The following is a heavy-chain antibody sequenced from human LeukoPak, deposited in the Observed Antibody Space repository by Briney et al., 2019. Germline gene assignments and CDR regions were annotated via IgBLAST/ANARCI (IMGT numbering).Heavy chain of an antibody. CDR1: GGSISSYY. V-gene: IGHV4-59*01. CDR2: IYYSGGT. CDR3: ARYGSGSYSSPGYYYYGMDV. D-gene: IGHD3-10*01. J-gene: IGHJ6*02. Sequence: SETLSLTCSVSGGSISSYYWSWIRQPPGKGLEWIGYIYYSGGTNYNPSLKSRVTISVDTSKNQFSLNLSSVTAADTAVYYCARYGSGSYSSPGYYYYGMDVWGQGTTVTVSS.